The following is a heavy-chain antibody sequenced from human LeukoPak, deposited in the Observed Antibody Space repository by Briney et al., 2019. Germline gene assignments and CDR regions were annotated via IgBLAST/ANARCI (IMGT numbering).Heavy chain of an antibody. CDR2: MYYSVTT. V-gene: IGHV4-59*01. D-gene: IGHD5/OR15-5a*01. Sequence: SETLSLTCTVSGGSISSYHWSWIRQPPGKGLEWIGYMYYSVTTNYNPSLKSRVTISGDTSKNQFSLNLTSVTAADTAVYYCARGSTGNWFDPWGQGTLVTVSS. CDR1: GGSISSYH. J-gene: IGHJ5*02. CDR3: ARGSTGNWFDP.